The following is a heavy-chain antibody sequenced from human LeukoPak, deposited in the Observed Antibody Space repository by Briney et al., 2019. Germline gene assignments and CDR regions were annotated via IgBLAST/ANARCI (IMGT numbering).Heavy chain of an antibody. V-gene: IGHV4-4*09. J-gene: IGHJ6*03. CDR1: GGSISSYY. D-gene: IGHD1-26*01. CDR3: ARLVGRAVAPYYYYYYMDV. CDR2: IYTSGST. Sequence: SETLSLTCTVSGGSISSYYWSWIRQPPGKGLEWIGYIYTSGSTNYNPSLKSRVTISVDTSKNQFSLKLSSVTAADTAVYYCARLVGRAVAPYYYYYYMDVWGKGTTVTVSS.